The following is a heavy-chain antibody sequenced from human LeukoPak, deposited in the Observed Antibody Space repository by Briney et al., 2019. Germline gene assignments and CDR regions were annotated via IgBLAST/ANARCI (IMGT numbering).Heavy chain of an antibody. V-gene: IGHV3-74*01. Sequence: QPGGSLRLSCEASGFTFSGDWMHWVRQAPGKGLVWVSRINPDGSSAYYADSVKGRFSISRDNAKNTLYLQMNSLRAEDTAVYYCTRGISGNYGNFDYWGQGTLVTVSS. CDR1: GFTFSGDW. CDR3: TRGISGNYGNFDY. D-gene: IGHD1-26*01. J-gene: IGHJ4*02. CDR2: INPDGSSA.